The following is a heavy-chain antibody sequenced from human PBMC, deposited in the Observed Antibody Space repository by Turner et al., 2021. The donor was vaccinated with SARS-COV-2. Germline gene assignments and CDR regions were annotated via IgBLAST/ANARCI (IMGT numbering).Heavy chain of an antibody. CDR3: VKGGSGWSMEFDY. V-gene: IGHV3-30*18. J-gene: IGHJ4*01. CDR2: ISYDGSNK. CDR1: GLTFSNYG. Sequence: QVQLVESGGGVVQPGRSLRLSWAASGLTFSNYGMFWVRQAPGKGLEWVALISYDGSNKHYADSVKGRFTISRDNSKNTLFLQMYSLRAEDTAVYYCVKGGSGWSMEFDYWGHGTLVTVSS. D-gene: IGHD6-19*01.